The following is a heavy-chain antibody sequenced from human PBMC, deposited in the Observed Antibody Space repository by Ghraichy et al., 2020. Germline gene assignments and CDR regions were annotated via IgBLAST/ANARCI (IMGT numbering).Heavy chain of an antibody. CDR2: IKEGGSET. D-gene: IGHD3-10*01. Sequence: GGSLRLSCAASGFTLSTHLMIWVRQAPGKGLEWVANIKEGGSETYYVDSVRGRFTMSRDYAKNSVYLQMDSLRAKDTAVYYCAKEGGRLGEGAFDVWGQGTKVTVSS. J-gene: IGHJ3*01. CDR3: AKEGGRLGEGAFDV. CDR1: GFTLSTHL. V-gene: IGHV3-7*03.